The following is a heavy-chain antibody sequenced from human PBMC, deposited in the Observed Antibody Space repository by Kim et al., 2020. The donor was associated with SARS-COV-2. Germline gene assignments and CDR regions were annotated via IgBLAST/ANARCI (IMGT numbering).Heavy chain of an antibody. V-gene: IGHV4-59*13. Sequence: SETLSLTCTVSGGSISSYYWSWIRQPPGKGLEWIGYIYYSGSTNYNPSLKSRVTISVDTSKNQFSLKLSSVTAADTAVYYCARGGGGLDYGDYGKNWYFDLWGRGTLVTVSS. CDR3: ARGGGGLDYGDYGKNWYFDL. CDR1: GGSISSYY. J-gene: IGHJ2*01. CDR2: IYYSGST. D-gene: IGHD4-17*01.